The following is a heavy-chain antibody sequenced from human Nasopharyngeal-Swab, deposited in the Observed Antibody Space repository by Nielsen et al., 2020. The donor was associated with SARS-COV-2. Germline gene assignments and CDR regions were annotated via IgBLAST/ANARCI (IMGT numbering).Heavy chain of an antibody. V-gene: IGHV3-33*01. Sequence: GESLNISCAASGFTFSSYGMHWVRQAPGKGLEWVAVIWYDGSNKYYADSVKGRFTISRDNSKNTLYLQMNSLRAEDTAVYYCARAWELHYFDYWGQGTLVTVSS. CDR1: GFTFSSYG. J-gene: IGHJ4*02. CDR2: IWYDGSNK. CDR3: ARAWELHYFDY. D-gene: IGHD1-26*01.